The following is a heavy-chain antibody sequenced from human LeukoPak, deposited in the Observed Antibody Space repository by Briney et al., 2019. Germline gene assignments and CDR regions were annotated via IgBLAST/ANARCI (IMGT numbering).Heavy chain of an antibody. J-gene: IGHJ4*02. D-gene: IGHD4-17*01. CDR1: GGSFSGYY. CDR3: ARSEMTTVTTYIDY. V-gene: IGHV4-34*01. CDR2: INHSGST. Sequence: SETLSLTCAVYGGSFSGYYWSWIRQPPGKGLEWIGEINHSGSTNYNPSLKSRVTISVDTSKNQFSLKLSSVTAADTAVYYCARSEMTTVTTYIDYWGQGTLVTVPS.